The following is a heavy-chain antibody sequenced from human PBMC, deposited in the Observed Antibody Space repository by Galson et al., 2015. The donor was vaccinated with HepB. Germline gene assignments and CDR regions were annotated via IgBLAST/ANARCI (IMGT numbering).Heavy chain of an antibody. D-gene: IGHD4-17*01. J-gene: IGHJ4*01. CDR1: GFTFSSYS. CDR2: ISSSSSYI. CDR3: ASDPDDYGDYVNTGFVY. V-gene: IGHV3-21*01. Sequence: SLRLSCAASGFTFSSYSMNWVRQAPGKGLEWVSSISSSSSYIYYADSVQGRFTISSDNAKNSLYLQMNSLSAEDTAVYYCASDPDDYGDYVNTGFVYWGQGTLVTVSS.